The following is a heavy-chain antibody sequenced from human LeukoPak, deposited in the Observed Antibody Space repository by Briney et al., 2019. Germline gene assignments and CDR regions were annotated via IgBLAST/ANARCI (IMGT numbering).Heavy chain of an antibody. CDR1: GFSLSTSGVG. V-gene: IGHV2-5*02. J-gene: IGHJ4*02. CDR3: AHRRGGYNWNHGDFDY. Sequence: SGPTLVXPIETLTLTCTFSGFSLSTSGVGVGWIRQPPGKALEWLALIYWDDDKRYSPSLKSRLTITKVTSTTQVVLAMTNMDPVDTGTYYCAHRRGGYNWNHGDFDYWGQGTLVTVSS. D-gene: IGHD1-14*01. CDR2: IYWDDDK.